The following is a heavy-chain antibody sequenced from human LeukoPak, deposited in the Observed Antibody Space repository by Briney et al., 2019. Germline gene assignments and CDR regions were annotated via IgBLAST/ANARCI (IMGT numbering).Heavy chain of an antibody. CDR2: ISGSGGST. CDR3: ARDPNCSGGSCYSDGPDY. D-gene: IGHD2-15*01. J-gene: IGHJ4*02. CDR1: GFTFSSYA. Sequence: QPGGSLRLSCAASGFTFSSYAMSWVRQAPGKGLEWVSAISGSGGSTYYADSVKGRFTISRDNAKNSLYLQMNSLRAEDTAVYYCARDPNCSGGSCYSDGPDYWGQGTLVTVSS. V-gene: IGHV3-23*01.